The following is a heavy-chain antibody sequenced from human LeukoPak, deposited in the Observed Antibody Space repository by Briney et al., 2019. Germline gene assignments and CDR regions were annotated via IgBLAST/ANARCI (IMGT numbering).Heavy chain of an antibody. J-gene: IGHJ4*02. D-gene: IGHD6-19*01. V-gene: IGHV3-11*01. CDR1: GFTFSDYY. CDR2: ISSGGSTI. Sequence: GGSLRLSCAVSGFTFSDYYMSWIRQAPGKGLEWVSYISSGGSTISHADSVKGRFTVSRDNSKNTLYLQMNSLRAEDTAVYYCAKDLGIAVADHNFDYWGQGTLVTVSS. CDR3: AKDLGIAVADHNFDY.